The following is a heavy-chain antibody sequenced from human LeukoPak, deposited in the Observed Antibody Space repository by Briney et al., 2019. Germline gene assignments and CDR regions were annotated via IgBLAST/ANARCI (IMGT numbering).Heavy chain of an antibody. J-gene: IGHJ4*02. D-gene: IGHD1-26*01. V-gene: IGHV4-59*08. Sequence: SETLSLTCTVSGGSISSYYRSWIWQPPGKGLEWIGYIYYSGSTNYNPSLKSRVTISVDTSKNQFSLKLSSVTAADTAVYYCARRGGSYPYYFDYWGQGTLVTVSS. CDR1: GGSISSYY. CDR2: IYYSGST. CDR3: ARRGGSYPYYFDY.